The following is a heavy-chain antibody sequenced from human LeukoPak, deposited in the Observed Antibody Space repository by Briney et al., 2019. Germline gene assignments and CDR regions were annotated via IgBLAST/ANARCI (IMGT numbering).Heavy chain of an antibody. J-gene: IGHJ3*02. CDR1: GGTFSSYA. D-gene: IGHD4-17*01. Sequence: ASVKVSCKASGGTFSSYAISWVRQAPGQGLEWMGWINPNSGGTNYAQKFQGRVTMTRDTSISTAYMELSRLRSDDTAVYYCARVNSAYGDYDDAFDIWGQGTMVTVSS. CDR2: INPNSGGT. V-gene: IGHV1-2*02. CDR3: ARVNSAYGDYDDAFDI.